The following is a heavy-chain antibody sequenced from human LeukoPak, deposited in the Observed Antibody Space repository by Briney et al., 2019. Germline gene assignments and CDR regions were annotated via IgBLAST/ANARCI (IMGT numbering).Heavy chain of an antibody. CDR3: ARDRRDTIFGVVITSYYYYGMDV. Sequence: MSSETLSLTCTVSGGSISSYYWSWIRQPPGKGLEWIGYIYYSGSTNYNPSLKSRVTISVDTSKNQFSLKLSSVTAADTAVYYCARDRRDTIFGVVITSYYYYGMDVWGQGTTVTVSS. CDR2: IYYSGST. CDR1: GGSISSYY. J-gene: IGHJ6*02. D-gene: IGHD3-3*01. V-gene: IGHV4-59*01.